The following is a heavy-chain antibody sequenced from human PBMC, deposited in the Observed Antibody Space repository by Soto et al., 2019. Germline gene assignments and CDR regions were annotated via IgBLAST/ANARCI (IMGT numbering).Heavy chain of an antibody. CDR3: ASDCSSTSCHDYYYYGMDV. Sequence: PSETLSLTCAVSGGSISSSNWLSWVRQPPGKGLEWIGEIYHSGSTNYNPSLRSRVTISVDKSKNQFSLKLSSVTAADTAVYYCASDCSSTSCHDYYYYGMDVWGQGTTVTVSS. J-gene: IGHJ6*02. V-gene: IGHV4-4*02. CDR2: IYHSGST. CDR1: GGSISSSNW. D-gene: IGHD2-2*01.